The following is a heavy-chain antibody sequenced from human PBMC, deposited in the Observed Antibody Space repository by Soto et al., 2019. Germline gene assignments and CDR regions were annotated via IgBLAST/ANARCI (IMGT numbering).Heavy chain of an antibody. CDR3: ARDKITGLFDY. D-gene: IGHD2-8*02. V-gene: IGHV4-59*12. Sequence: SETLSLTCTVSGGSIDSYYWSWIRQPPGKGLEWIGYIYYSGSTNYNPSLKSRVTISVDTSKNQFSLKLTSVTAADTAVYYCARDKITGLFDYWGQGTQVTVSS. J-gene: IGHJ4*02. CDR1: GGSIDSYY. CDR2: IYYSGST.